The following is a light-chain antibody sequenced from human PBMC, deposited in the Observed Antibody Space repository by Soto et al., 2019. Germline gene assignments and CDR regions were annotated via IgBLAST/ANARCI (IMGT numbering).Light chain of an antibody. CDR1: SSDVGGYNY. J-gene: IGLJ3*02. CDR3: SSYTSSSLGV. CDR2: DVS. Sequence: ALTQPASVSGSPGQSITISCTGTSSDVGGYNYVSWYQQHPGKAPKLMIYDVSNRPSGVSNRFSGSKSGNTASLTISGLQAEDEADYYCSSYTSSSLGVFGGGTKLTVL. V-gene: IGLV2-14*01.